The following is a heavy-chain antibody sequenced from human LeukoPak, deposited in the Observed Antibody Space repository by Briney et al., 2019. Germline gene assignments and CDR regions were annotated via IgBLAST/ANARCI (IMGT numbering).Heavy chain of an antibody. CDR3: ARSSPYDFWSGYYLLDY. V-gene: IGHV4-59*01. J-gene: IGHJ4*02. CDR1: GGSFSGYY. CDR2: IYYSGTT. Sequence: SETLSLTCAVYGGSFSGYYWSWIRQPPGKGLEWIGYIYYSGTTNYNPSLKSRVTISVDTSKNQFSLKLSSVTAADTAEYYCARSSPYDFWSGYYLLDYWGQGTLVTVSS. D-gene: IGHD3-3*01.